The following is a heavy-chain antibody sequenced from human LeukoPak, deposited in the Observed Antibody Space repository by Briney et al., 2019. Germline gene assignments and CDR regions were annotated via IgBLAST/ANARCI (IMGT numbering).Heavy chain of an antibody. V-gene: IGHV3-23*01. Sequence: GGSLRLSCAASGLTFSTYAMSWVRQAPGKGLEWVSVISGSGGTAYYADSVKGRFTISRDNSKNTLYLQMNSLRAEDTAVYYCARDDYYYMDVWGKGTTVTISS. CDR1: GLTFSTYA. CDR2: ISGSGGTA. CDR3: ARDDYYYMDV. J-gene: IGHJ6*03.